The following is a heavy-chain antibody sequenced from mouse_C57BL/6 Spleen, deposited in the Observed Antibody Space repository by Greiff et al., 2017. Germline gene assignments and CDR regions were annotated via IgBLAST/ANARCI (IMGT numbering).Heavy chain of an antibody. CDR1: GFTFSDYG. CDR2: ISSGSSTI. J-gene: IGHJ4*01. D-gene: IGHD2-4*01. Sequence: EVKLVESGGGLVKPGGSLKLSCAASGFTFSDYGMHWVRQAPEKGLEWVAYISSGSSTIYYADTVKGRFTISRDNAKNTLFLQMTSLRSEDTAMYYGAKPDDYDYYAMDYWGQGTSVTVSS. V-gene: IGHV5-17*01. CDR3: AKPDDYDYYAMDY.